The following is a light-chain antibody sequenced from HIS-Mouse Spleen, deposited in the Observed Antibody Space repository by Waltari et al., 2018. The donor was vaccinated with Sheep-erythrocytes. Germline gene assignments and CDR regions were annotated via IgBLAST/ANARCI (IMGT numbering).Light chain of an antibody. CDR3: CSYAGSYTFVV. Sequence: QSALTQPRSVSGSPGLSVTISCIGTSSDVGGYNYVSWYQQHPGKAPKLMIYDVSKRPSGVPDRFSGSKSGNTASLTISGLQAEDEADYYCCSYAGSYTFVVFGGGTKLTVL. CDR1: SSDVGGYNY. V-gene: IGLV2-11*01. CDR2: DVS. J-gene: IGLJ2*01.